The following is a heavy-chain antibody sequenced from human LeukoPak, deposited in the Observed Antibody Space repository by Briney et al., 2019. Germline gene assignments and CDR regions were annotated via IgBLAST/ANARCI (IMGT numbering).Heavy chain of an antibody. CDR2: INHSGST. J-gene: IGHJ5*02. CDR1: GGSFSGYY. Sequence: SETLSLTCAVYGGSFSGYYWSWIRQPPGKGLEWIGEINHSGSTNYNPSLKSRVTISVDTSKNQFSLKLSSVTAADTAVYYCARGSKYYDFWSGSPLNWFDPWGQGTLVTVSS. V-gene: IGHV4-34*01. CDR3: ARGSKYYDFWSGSPLNWFDP. D-gene: IGHD3-3*01.